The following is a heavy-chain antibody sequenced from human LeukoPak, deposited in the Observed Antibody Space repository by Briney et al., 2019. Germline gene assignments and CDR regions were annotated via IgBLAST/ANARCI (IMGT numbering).Heavy chain of an antibody. D-gene: IGHD3-10*01. Sequence: SETLSLTCTVSGGSISSYYWSWIRQPPGKGLEWSGYIYYSGGTTYNPSLKRLGTISVDPSKNHFHLKLSSVTAPDTAVYYCARLDTMVRGELDPWGQGTLVTVSS. V-gene: IGHV4-59*08. CDR1: GGSISSYY. CDR3: ARLDTMVRGELDP. CDR2: IYYSGGT. J-gene: IGHJ5*02.